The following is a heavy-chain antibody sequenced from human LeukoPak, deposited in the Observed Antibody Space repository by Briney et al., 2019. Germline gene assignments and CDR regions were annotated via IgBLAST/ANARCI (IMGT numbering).Heavy chain of an antibody. CDR1: GLPIADFA. V-gene: IGHV3-43*02. CDR2: ISGDGVST. Sequence: GGSLRLSCVASGLPIADFAMHWVRQAPGKGLEWVSLISGDGVSTFYADSVKGRFSISRVNSKNSLSLEMNSLRTEDTAMYYCARESGKFDYWGQGTLVAVSS. J-gene: IGHJ4*02. CDR3: ARESGKFDY.